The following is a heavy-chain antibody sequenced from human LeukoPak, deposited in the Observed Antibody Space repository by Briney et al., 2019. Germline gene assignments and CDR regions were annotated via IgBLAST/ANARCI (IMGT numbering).Heavy chain of an antibody. CDR2: IWYDGSNK. V-gene: IGHV3-33*06. CDR1: GFSFSNYG. J-gene: IGHJ4*02. Sequence: GGSLRLSCAASGFSFSNYGMHWVRQAPDKGLEWVAVIWYDGSNKYYADSVKGRFTISRDNSENTLYLQMNSLRAEDTAVYYCAKENTALDYWGQGTLVTVSS. CDR3: AKENTALDY. D-gene: IGHD5-18*01.